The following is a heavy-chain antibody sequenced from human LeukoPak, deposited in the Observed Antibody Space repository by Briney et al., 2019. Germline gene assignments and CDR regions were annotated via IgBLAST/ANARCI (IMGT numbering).Heavy chain of an antibody. V-gene: IGHV3-74*01. CDR2: INSEARST. CDR3: ARVTQYSGGDYHYFDF. D-gene: IGHD5-12*01. Sequence: GGSLRLSCSATACTSSSYWMHWVRQAPGQGLVWVSRINSEARSTIYADSVKGRFTISRDNAKNTVYLQMNSLRAEDTAVYYCARVTQYSGGDYHYFDFWGQGTLVTVSS. CDR1: ACTSSSYW. J-gene: IGHJ4*02.